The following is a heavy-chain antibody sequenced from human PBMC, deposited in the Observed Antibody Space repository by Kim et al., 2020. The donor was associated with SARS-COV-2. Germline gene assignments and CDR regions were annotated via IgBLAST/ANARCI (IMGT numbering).Heavy chain of an antibody. V-gene: IGHV3-23*01. Sequence: GGSLRLSCAASGFTFRSYAMTWVRQAPGKGLEWVSTISISATHPYYADSVKGRFTISRDDSKNTLFLQMNSLRAEDTAIYYCAKYEQHLEREGYWGQGTLVTVSS. CDR2: ISISATHP. J-gene: IGHJ4*02. D-gene: IGHD6-13*01. CDR1: GFTFRSYA. CDR3: AKYEQHLEREGY.